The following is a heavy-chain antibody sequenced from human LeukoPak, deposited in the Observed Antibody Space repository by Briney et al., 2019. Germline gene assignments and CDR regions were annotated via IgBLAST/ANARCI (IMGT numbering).Heavy chain of an antibody. J-gene: IGHJ1*01. D-gene: IGHD3-16*01. CDR1: GYTFTGQY. V-gene: IGHV1-2*02. CDR3: ARGRQLHLGELFPFAEFFQP. Sequence: ASVKVSCKTSGYTFTGQYLHWVRQAPGQGLEWMGWINPNSGGTKSAQKFQGRVNMTRDTSISTAYMELRSLSSDDTAVYYCARGRQLHLGELFPFAEFFQPWGQGTLVTVFS. CDR2: INPNSGGT.